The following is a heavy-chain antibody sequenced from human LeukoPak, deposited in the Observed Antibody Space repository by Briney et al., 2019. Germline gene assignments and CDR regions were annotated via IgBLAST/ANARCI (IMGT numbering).Heavy chain of an antibody. J-gene: IGHJ6*02. CDR1: GFTFSSYA. CDR2: ISYDGSNK. Sequence: GRSLRLSCAASGFTFSSYAMHWVRQTPGKGLEWVAVISYDGSNKYYADSVKGRFTISRDNSKNTLYLQMNSLRAEDTAVYYCARDHWGIVENGYDYFYYDMDVWGQGTTVTVSS. V-gene: IGHV3-30*01. D-gene: IGHD7-27*01. CDR3: ARDHWGIVENGYDYFYYDMDV.